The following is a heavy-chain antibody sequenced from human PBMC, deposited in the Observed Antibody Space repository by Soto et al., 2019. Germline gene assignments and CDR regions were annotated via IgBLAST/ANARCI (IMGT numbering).Heavy chain of an antibody. V-gene: IGHV1-69*13. Sequence: GASVKVSCKASGGTFSSYAISWVRQAPGQGLEWMGGIIPTFGTANYAQKFQGRVTITADESTSTAYMELSSLRSEDTAVYYCAVGVGATLGFDYWGQGTLVTVSS. D-gene: IGHD1-26*01. CDR2: IIPTFGTA. CDR1: GGTFSSYA. CDR3: AVGVGATLGFDY. J-gene: IGHJ4*02.